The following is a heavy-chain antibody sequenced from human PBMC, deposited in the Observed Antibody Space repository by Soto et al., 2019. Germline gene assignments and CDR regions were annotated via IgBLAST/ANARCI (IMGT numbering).Heavy chain of an antibody. CDR1: GCTFSSYA. J-gene: IGHJ6*02. V-gene: IGHV1-69*13. Sequence: SVKVSCKASGCTFSSYAISWVRQAPGHGLEWMGGIIPIFGRANYAQKFQGRVTITADESTSTAYMELSSLRSEDTAMFYCAREYNWISIYYGLDEGGQGTTVTGAS. CDR3: AREYNWISIYYGLDE. CDR2: IIPIFGRA. D-gene: IGHD1-1*01.